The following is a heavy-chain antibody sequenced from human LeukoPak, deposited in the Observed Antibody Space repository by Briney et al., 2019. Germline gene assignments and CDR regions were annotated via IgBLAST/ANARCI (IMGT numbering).Heavy chain of an antibody. CDR2: ISSSGSTR. CDR1: GFTFSSYE. Sequence: PGGSLRLSCAASGFTFSSYEMNWVRQAPGKGLEWVSYISSSGSTRYYADSVKGRFTISRDNAKNSLYLQMNSLRVEDTAVYYCARDKYGAYFDSWGQGTLVTVSS. CDR3: ARDKYGAYFDS. D-gene: IGHD4-17*01. V-gene: IGHV3-48*03. J-gene: IGHJ4*02.